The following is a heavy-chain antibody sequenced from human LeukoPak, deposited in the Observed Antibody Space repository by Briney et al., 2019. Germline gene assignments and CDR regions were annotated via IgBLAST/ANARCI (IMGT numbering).Heavy chain of an antibody. J-gene: IGHJ4*02. CDR1: GFTFSSYE. D-gene: IGHD5-12*01. CDR2: INSDGSST. CDR3: ARAFVATPCAY. V-gene: IGHV3-74*01. Sequence: WRCLSLSCAASGFTFSSYEMNCVRRAPGKALVWVSRINSDGSSTSYADSVKGRFTISRDNAQHTLYLPMNSVRSEDRAVSYCARAFVATPCAYWGQGNLVPVSS.